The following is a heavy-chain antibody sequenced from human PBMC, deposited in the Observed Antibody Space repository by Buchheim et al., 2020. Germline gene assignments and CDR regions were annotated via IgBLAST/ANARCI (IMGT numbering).Heavy chain of an antibody. CDR2: ISGSGGST. CDR1: GFTFSSYA. J-gene: IGHJ6*02. V-gene: IGHV3-23*01. D-gene: IGHD3-10*01. Sequence: EVQLLESGGGLVQPGGSLRLSCAASGFTFSSYAMSWVRQAPGKGLEWVSAISGSGGSTYYADSVKGRFTISRDNSKNTLSLQMNSLRAEDTAVYYCAKSDGSGSYHYYYGMDVWGQGTT. CDR3: AKSDGSGSYHYYYGMDV.